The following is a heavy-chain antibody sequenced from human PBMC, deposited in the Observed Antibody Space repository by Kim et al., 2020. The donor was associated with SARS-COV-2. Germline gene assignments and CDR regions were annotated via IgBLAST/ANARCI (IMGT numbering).Heavy chain of an antibody. CDR3: ARGRAGIVPAPILGIGPHYDYYTMDV. Sequence: SETLSLTCAVYGGSFSGYYWSWIRQPPGKVLEWIGEINHSGSTNYNPSLKSRVTISVDTSKNQFSLKLSSVTAPDTAVYYCARGRAGIVPAPILGIGPHYDYYTMDVWGQGTTVTASS. D-gene: IGHD2-2*02. V-gene: IGHV4-34*01. CDR2: INHSGST. CDR1: GGSFSGYY. J-gene: IGHJ6*02.